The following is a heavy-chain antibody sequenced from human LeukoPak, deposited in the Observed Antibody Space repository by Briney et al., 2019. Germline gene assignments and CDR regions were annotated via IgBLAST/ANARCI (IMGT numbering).Heavy chain of an antibody. V-gene: IGHV4-34*01. CDR3: ARGAWGATYYYDSSGYYHFDY. CDR2: INHSGST. D-gene: IGHD3-22*01. CDR1: GGSFSGYY. Sequence: SETLSLTCAVYGGSFSGYYWSWIRQPPGKGLEWIGEINHSGSTNYNPSLKSRVTISVDTSKNQFSLKLSPVTAADAAVYYCARGAWGATYYYDSSGYYHFDYWGQGTLVTVSS. J-gene: IGHJ4*02.